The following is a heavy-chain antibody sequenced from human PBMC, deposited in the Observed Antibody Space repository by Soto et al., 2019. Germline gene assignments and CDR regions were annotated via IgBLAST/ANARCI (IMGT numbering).Heavy chain of an antibody. V-gene: IGHV3-23*03. Sequence: EVQLLESGGGSAQPGGSLRLSCAASGFTFRSYYMAWVRQAPGKGLEWISSIQNVGGTTYYADSVKGRFSISRDNSKDILILQMNSLRAEDTAVYYCAKSPYLGDPGFFVDSWGQGTLVTVSS. J-gene: IGHJ4*02. CDR2: IQNVGGTT. D-gene: IGHD3-10*01. CDR1: GFTFRSYY. CDR3: AKSPYLGDPGFFVDS.